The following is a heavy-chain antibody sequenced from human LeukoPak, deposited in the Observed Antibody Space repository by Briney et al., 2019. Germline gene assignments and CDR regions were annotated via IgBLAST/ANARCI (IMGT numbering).Heavy chain of an antibody. D-gene: IGHD1-20*01. CDR1: GGSVSRNW. CDR3: ARGAHNWNDPFDP. V-gene: IGHV4-59*02. Sequence: SETLSLTCAVSGGSVSRNWWSWVRQPPGKGLEWIGYIYYSGSTNYNPSLKSRVTISLDTSKNQFSLKLSSVTAADTAVYYCARGAHNWNDPFDPWGQGTLVTVSS. J-gene: IGHJ5*02. CDR2: IYYSGST.